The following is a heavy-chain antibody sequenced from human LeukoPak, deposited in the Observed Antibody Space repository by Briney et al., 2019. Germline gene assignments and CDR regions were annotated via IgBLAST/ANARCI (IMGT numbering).Heavy chain of an antibody. CDR2: IYYSGST. CDR3: ARARRLRHEWDAFDI. D-gene: IGHD3-3*01. V-gene: IGHV4-39*07. CDR1: GGSFSIYY. Sequence: PSETLSLTCTVSGGSFSIYYWGWLRQPPGKGLEWIGSIYYSGSTYYNPSLKSRVTISVDTSKNQFSLKLSSVTAADTAVYYCARARRLRHEWDAFDIWGQGTMVTVSS. J-gene: IGHJ3*02.